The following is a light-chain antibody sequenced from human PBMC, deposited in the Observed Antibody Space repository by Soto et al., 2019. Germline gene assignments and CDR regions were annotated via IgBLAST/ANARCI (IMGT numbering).Light chain of an antibody. Sequence: QPVLTQPPSVSGAPGQRVTISCTGNSSNIGAGFDVHWYQQLPGTAPNLLIFGNNNRPSGVPDRFSGSKSGTSASLAITGLQAEDEADYYCQSYDSGLSGSRVFGGGTKVTVL. V-gene: IGLV1-40*01. J-gene: IGLJ3*02. CDR1: SSNIGAGFD. CDR3: QSYDSGLSGSRV. CDR2: GNN.